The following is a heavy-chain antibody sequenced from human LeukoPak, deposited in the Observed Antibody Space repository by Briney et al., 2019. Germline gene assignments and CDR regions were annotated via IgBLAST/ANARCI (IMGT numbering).Heavy chain of an antibody. CDR1: GYSISSGYY. Sequence: SETLSLNCAVSGYSISSGYYWGWIRQPPGKGLEWIGSIYHSGSTYYNPSLNSRVTIAVDTSKNQFSLKLSSVTAADTAVYYWARHHCGYSYGYLDYWGQGTLVTVSS. D-gene: IGHD5-18*01. CDR2: IYHSGST. CDR3: ARHHCGYSYGYLDY. J-gene: IGHJ4*02. V-gene: IGHV4-38-2*01.